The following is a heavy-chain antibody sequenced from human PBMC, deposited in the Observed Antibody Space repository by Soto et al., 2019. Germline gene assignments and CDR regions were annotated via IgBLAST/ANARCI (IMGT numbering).Heavy chain of an antibody. CDR1: GFTFSSAW. Sequence: GGSLRLSCAASGFTFSSAWMNWVRQAPGKGLEWVGRIKGEADGGTTDYAAPVKGRITISRDHSKDTLYLQMNSLKTEDTAVYYCTTGLSNGYYNFDYWGQGTPVTVSS. J-gene: IGHJ4*02. CDR2: IKGEADGGTT. D-gene: IGHD3-22*01. CDR3: TTGLSNGYYNFDY. V-gene: IGHV3-15*07.